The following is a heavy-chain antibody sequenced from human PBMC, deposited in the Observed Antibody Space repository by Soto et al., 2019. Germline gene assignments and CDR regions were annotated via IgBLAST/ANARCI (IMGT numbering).Heavy chain of an antibody. CDR1: GFSLDSYW. CDR3: VIAIAADSSS. V-gene: IGHV3-7*01. J-gene: IGHJ5*02. CDR2: INQDGSVK. Sequence: GWSLRLSCAASGFSLDSYWMTWVRQAPGKGLEWVANINQDGSVKYYVDSVKGRFTISRDTAKNTVFLQMSSLRVEDTALYYCVIAIAADSSSWGQGSLVTVSS. D-gene: IGHD6-6*01.